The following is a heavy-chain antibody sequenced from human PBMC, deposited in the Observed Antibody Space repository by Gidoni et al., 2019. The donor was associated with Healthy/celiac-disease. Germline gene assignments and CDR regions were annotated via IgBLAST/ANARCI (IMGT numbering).Heavy chain of an antibody. CDR1: GVTLSSYG. CDR2: ISYAGSNR. J-gene: IGHJ4*02. CDR3: AKDVELSTIPQIEDY. V-gene: IGHV3-30*18. D-gene: IGHD1-1*01. Sequence: QVQRVEQGGGLVQPGRSLRPRGAASGVTLSSYGMHWVSQAPGKGLEWLAVISYAGSNRYYADSVQGRFTVSRDNSKSTLCLHMNSRRAEDTAVYYCAKDVELSTIPQIEDYWGQGTLVTVSS.